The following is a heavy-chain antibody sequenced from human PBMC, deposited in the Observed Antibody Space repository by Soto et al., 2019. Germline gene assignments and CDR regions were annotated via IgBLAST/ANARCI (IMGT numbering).Heavy chain of an antibody. CDR1: GFTFSSYG. J-gene: IGHJ4*02. CDR2: IYYDGSNK. V-gene: IGHV3-33*01. D-gene: IGHD6-13*01. CDR3: ARSQYSSSWYPFDS. Sequence: QVQLVESGGGVVQPGRSLRLSCAASGFTFSSYGMHWVRQAPGKGLEWVAVIYYDGSNKYYADSVKGRFTISRDNSKNTLYLQMNSLRAEDTAVFYCARSQYSSSWYPFDSGGQGTLVTVSS.